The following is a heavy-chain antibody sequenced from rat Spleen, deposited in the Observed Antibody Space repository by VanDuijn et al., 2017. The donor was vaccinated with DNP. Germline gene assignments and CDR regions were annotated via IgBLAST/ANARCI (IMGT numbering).Heavy chain of an antibody. Sequence: EVQLQESGPGFVKPSQSLSLTCSVTGYSIISTYWGWIRKFPGNEMEWIGHISYSGTTSYNPSLKSRISITRDTSKNQFFLQLSSVTTEDTATYYCARWNIGTSTLDYWGQVVMVTVSS. CDR3: ARWNIGTSTLDY. CDR2: ISYSGTT. V-gene: IGHV3-1*01. D-gene: IGHD1-5*01. CDR1: GYSIISTY. J-gene: IGHJ2*01.